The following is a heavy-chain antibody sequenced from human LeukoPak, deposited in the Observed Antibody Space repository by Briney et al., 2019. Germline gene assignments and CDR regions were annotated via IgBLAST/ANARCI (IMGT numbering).Heavy chain of an antibody. CDR2: IYGGGST. CDR1: GFTFNNYA. CDR3: ARFKDHVGTMAFDI. Sequence: GGSLRLSCVASGFTFNNYAMHWVRQAPGKGLEWVSVIYGGGSTYYSDSVKGRFTISRDTSKNTLNLQMNSLTAEDTAVYYCARFKDHVGTMAFDIWGQGTMVTVSS. D-gene: IGHD1-14*01. J-gene: IGHJ3*02. V-gene: IGHV3-53*01.